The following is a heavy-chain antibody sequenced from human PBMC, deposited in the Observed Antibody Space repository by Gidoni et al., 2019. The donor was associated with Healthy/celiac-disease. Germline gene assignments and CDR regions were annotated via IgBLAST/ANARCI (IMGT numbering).Heavy chain of an antibody. J-gene: IGHJ3*02. CDR1: GGSISSGGYS. D-gene: IGHD2-2*01. Sequence: QLQLQESGSGLVKPSQTLSLTCAVSGGSISSGGYSWSWIRQPPGKGLEWIGYIYHSGSTYYNPSLKSRVTISVDRSKNQFSLKLSAVTAADKAVYYCARGSTGQHDAFDIWGQGTMVTVSS. CDR3: ARGSTGQHDAFDI. V-gene: IGHV4-30-2*01. CDR2: IYHSGST.